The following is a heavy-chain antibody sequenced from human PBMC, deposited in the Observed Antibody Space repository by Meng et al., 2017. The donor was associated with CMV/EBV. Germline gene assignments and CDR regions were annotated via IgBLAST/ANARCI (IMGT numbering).Heavy chain of an antibody. D-gene: IGHD2-2*01. J-gene: IGHJ6*02. V-gene: IGHV1-18*01. CDR1: GYTFTSYG. CDR2: ISAYNGNT. Sequence: ASVKVSCKASGYTFTSYGISWVRQAPGQGLERMGWISAYNGNTNYAQKLQGRVTMTTDTSTSTAYMEPRSLRSDDTAVYYCARSVPAAMEYSSSPGNYYGMDVWGQGTTVTVSS. CDR3: ARSVPAAMEYSSSPGNYYGMDV.